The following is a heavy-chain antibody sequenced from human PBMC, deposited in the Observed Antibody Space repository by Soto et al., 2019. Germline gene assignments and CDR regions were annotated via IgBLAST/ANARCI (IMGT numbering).Heavy chain of an antibody. CDR1: GYTFTSYG. CDR3: ARVSEYYGSGSYYNGGWFDP. CDR2: ISAYNGNT. Sequence: QVQLVQSGAEVKKPGASVKVSCKASGYTFTSYGISWVRQATGQGLEWMGWISAYNGNTNYAQKLQGRVTMTTDTSTSTAYMELRSLRSDDTAVYYCARVSEYYGSGSYYNGGWFDPWGQGTLVTVSS. D-gene: IGHD3-10*01. J-gene: IGHJ5*02. V-gene: IGHV1-18*01.